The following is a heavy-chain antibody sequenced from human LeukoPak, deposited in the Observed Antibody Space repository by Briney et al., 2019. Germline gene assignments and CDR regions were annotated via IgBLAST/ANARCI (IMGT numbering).Heavy chain of an antibody. CDR3: SRSLNY. J-gene: IGHJ4*02. CDR2: INQDGSER. V-gene: IGHV3-7*01. Sequence: TGGSLRLSCAASGFTFSSSWVDWVRQAPGKGLEWVANINQDGSERNFVDSVKGRFTISRDNAKNSLYLQMNSLRTEDTAVYYCSRSLNYWGQGSLVTVSS. CDR1: GFTFSSSW.